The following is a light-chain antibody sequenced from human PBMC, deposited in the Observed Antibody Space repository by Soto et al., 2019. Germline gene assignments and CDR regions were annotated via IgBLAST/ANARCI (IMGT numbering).Light chain of an antibody. J-gene: IGLJ1*01. CDR1: SSNIGAGYD. CDR2: GNT. CDR3: CSYAGDYMFV. V-gene: IGLV1-40*01. Sequence: QSVLTQPPSVSGAPGQRVTISCTGSSSNIGAGYDVHWYQQFPGTTPKFLIYGNTNRPSGVSDRFSGSKSDNTASLTISGLQAEDEGDYYCCSYAGDYMFVFGTGTKLTVL.